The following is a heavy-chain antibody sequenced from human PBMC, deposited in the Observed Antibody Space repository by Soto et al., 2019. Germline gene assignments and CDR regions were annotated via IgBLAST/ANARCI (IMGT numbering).Heavy chain of an antibody. CDR1: GFTFSSYW. J-gene: IGHJ4*02. Sequence: GGSLRLSCAASGFTFSSYWMSWVRQAPGKGLEWVANIKQDGSEKYYVDSVKGRFTISRDNAKNSLYLQMNSLRAEETAVYYRARSVNLRFEYYFDYWGQGTLVTVSS. CDR2: IKQDGSEK. V-gene: IGHV3-7*05. D-gene: IGHD3-10*01. CDR3: ARSVNLRFEYYFDY.